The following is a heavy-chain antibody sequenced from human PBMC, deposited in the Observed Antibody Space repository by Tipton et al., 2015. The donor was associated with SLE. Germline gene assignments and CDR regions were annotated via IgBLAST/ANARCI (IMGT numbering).Heavy chain of an antibody. D-gene: IGHD6-13*01. J-gene: IGHJ4*02. Sequence: SLRLSCAASGFTFSSYAMSWVRQAPGKGLEWVSVIYSGGSTYYADSVKGRFTISRDNAQNSLYLQMNSLRAEDTAVYYCARVDSSNWSDYWGQGTLVIVSS. CDR2: IYSGGST. CDR3: ARVDSSNWSDY. V-gene: IGHV3-23*03. CDR1: GFTFSSYA.